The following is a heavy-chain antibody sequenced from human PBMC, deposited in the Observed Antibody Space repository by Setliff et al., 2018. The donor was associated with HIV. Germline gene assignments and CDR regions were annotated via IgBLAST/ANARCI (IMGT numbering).Heavy chain of an antibody. V-gene: IGHV1-18*01. Sequence: ASVKVSCKPSGYTFTTYGLSWVRQAPGQGLEWMGWISTYSDETSYSQNLQGRLTMTTDTSTGTAYMELRSLRSDDTAVYYCARLLSGSWARAFDIWGQGTMVTVSS. CDR1: GYTFTTYG. CDR2: ISTYSDET. J-gene: IGHJ3*02. D-gene: IGHD1-26*01. CDR3: ARLLSGSWARAFDI.